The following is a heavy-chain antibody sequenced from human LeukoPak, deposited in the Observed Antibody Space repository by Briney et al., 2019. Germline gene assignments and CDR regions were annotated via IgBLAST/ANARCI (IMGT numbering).Heavy chain of an antibody. CDR2: VSHTGDRT. CDR1: GFTFSSYW. Sequence: GGSLRLSCAASGFTFSSYWMSWVRQAPGKGLEWVSAVSHTGDRTYYADSVKGRFTISRDNSKNTLYLQMDSLRAEDTAIYYCAKDTSAVTAVHDAFDVWGQGTMDTVSS. D-gene: IGHD2-21*02. V-gene: IGHV3-23*01. J-gene: IGHJ3*01. CDR3: AKDTSAVTAVHDAFDV.